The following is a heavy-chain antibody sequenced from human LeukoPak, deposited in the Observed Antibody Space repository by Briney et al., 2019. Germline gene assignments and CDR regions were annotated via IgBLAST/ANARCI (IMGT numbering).Heavy chain of an antibody. D-gene: IGHD3-22*01. Sequence: GGSLRLSCAASGFTFDDYAMHWVRQAPGKGLEWVSGISWNSGSIGYADSVKGRFTISRDNAKNSLYLQMNSLRAEDTALYYCAKAPDSSGYYKFFDYWGQGTLVTVSS. CDR3: AKAPDSSGYYKFFDY. J-gene: IGHJ4*02. CDR1: GFTFDDYA. V-gene: IGHV3-9*01. CDR2: ISWNSGSI.